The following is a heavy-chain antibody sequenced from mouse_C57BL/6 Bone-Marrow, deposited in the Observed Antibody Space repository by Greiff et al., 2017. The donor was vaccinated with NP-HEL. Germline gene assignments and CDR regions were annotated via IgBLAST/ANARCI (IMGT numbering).Heavy chain of an antibody. Sequence: QVQLQQPGAELVRPGPSVKLSCKASGYTFTSYWMHWVKQRPGQGLEWIGVIDPSDSSTNYNQKFKGKATLTVDTSSSTAYMQLNSLTSDDSTVYYCASVVWGQGTTLTVSS. J-gene: IGHJ2*01. V-gene: IGHV1-59*01. CDR3: ASVV. CDR1: GYTFTSYW. CDR2: IDPSDSST.